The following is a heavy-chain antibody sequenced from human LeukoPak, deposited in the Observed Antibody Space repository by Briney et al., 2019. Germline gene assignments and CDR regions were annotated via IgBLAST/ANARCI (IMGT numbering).Heavy chain of an antibody. J-gene: IGHJ4*02. CDR3: ARDRGDLGNFDY. D-gene: IGHD3-10*01. CDR2: IYTSGST. CDR1: GGSISYYY. V-gene: IGHV4-4*07. Sequence: SQTLSLTCTVSGGSISYYYWSWIPQPAGKGLEWIGRIYTSGSTTYNPSLKSRVTMSVDTAKNQFSLILSSVTAADTAVYYCARDRGDLGNFDYWGPGTLVTVSS.